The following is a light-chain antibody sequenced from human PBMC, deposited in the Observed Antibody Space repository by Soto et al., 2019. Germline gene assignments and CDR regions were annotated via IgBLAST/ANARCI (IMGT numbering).Light chain of an antibody. CDR2: EDI. V-gene: IGLV2-23*01. J-gene: IGLJ2*01. Sequence: QSVLTQPASVSGSPGQSITISCTGTISDVGRYNLVSWYQQHPDKAPKLIIYEDIERPSGVSHRFSGSTSGNTASLTISGLQTEDEAKYFCCSYAGVASVVFGGGTKLTVL. CDR1: ISDVGRYNL. CDR3: CSYAGVASVV.